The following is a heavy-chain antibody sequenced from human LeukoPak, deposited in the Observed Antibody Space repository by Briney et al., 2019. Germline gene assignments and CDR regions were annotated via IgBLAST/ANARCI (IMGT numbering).Heavy chain of an antibody. V-gene: IGHV4-39*01. CDR3: ARGPMVRGVNGAFDI. Sequence: SETLSLTCTVSGGSISSSSYYWGWIRQPPGKGLEWIGSIYYSGSTYYNPSLKSRVTIAVDTSKNQLSLKLSSVTAADTAVYYCARGPMVRGVNGAFDIWGQGTMVTVSS. CDR2: IYYSGST. J-gene: IGHJ3*02. D-gene: IGHD3-10*01. CDR1: GGSISSSSYY.